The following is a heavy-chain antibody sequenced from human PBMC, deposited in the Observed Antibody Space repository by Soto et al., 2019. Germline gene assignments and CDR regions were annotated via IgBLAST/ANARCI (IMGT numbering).Heavy chain of an antibody. CDR1: GGSISSYY. CDR2: IYYSGST. D-gene: IGHD4-17*01. V-gene: IGHV4-59*08. J-gene: IGHJ5*02. Sequence: SETLSLTCTVSGGSISSYYWSWIRQPPGKGLEWIGYIYYSGSTNYNPSLKSRVTISVDTSKNQFSLYLQMNSLRPDDTAEYYCAKHQGYGGSSGWFDPWGQGTLVTVSS. CDR3: AKHQGYGGSSGWFDP.